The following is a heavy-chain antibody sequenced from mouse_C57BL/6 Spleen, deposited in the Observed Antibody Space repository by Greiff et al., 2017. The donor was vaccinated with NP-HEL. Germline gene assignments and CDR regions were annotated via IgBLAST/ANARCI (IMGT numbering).Heavy chain of an antibody. V-gene: IGHV5-9*04. CDR3: ARQEGNSYYAMDY. CDR1: GFTFSSYT. Sequence: EVKLVESGGGLVKPGGSLKLSCAASGFTFSSYTMSWVRQTPEKRLEWVATISGGGGNTYYPASVQGRFTISRDNAKNTLYLQMSSLRTEDTAVYYCARQEGNSYYAMDYWGQGASVTVAS. J-gene: IGHJ4*01. CDR2: ISGGGGNT.